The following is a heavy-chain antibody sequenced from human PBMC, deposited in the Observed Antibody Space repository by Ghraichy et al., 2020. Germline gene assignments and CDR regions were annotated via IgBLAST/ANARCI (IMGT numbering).Heavy chain of an antibody. CDR3: AKLSGTSALGY. V-gene: IGHV4-59*01. CDR1: GGSLSSYY. D-gene: IGHD1-1*01. Sequence: SETLSLTCTVSGGSLSSYYWSWIRQPPGNGLEWIGYIYYDGTTNYNPSLKSRVTISVDTSKNQFSLKLSSVTAADTAVYYCAKLSGTSALGYWGQGTLVSVSS. CDR2: IYYDGTT. J-gene: IGHJ4*02.